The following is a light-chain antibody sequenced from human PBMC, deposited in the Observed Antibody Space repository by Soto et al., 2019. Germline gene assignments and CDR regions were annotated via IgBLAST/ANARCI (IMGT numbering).Light chain of an antibody. V-gene: IGLV3-1*01. CDR1: KLGDKY. J-gene: IGLJ2*01. CDR3: QAWDSSTVV. CDR2: QDS. Sequence: SYELTRPPSVSVSPGQTASITCSGDKLGDKYACWYQQKPGQSPVLVIYQDSKRPSGIPERFSGSNSGNTATLTISGTQAMDEADYYCQAWDSSTVVFGAGTMLTVL.